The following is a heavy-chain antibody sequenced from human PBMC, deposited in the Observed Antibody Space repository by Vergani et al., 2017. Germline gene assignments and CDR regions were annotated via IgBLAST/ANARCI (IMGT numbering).Heavy chain of an antibody. CDR2: ISGPGLST. D-gene: IGHD3-22*01. J-gene: IGHJ4*02. V-gene: IGHV3-23*01. CDR1: GFTFSNSA. CDR3: AGPXGTSAYYYGGFDY. Sequence: EVHLLESGGGLVQSGGSLRLSCAASGFTFSNSAVSWVRQAPGRGLAWVSSISGPGLSTYYADSVKGRFSISRDNSKNTVFLQMHSLRAEDTAIYYCAGPXGTSAYYYGGFDYWGQGILVTVSS.